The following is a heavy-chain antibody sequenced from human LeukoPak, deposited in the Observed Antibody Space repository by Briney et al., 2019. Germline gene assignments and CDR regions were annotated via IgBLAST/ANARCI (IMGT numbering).Heavy chain of an antibody. V-gene: IGHV4-39*07. CDR1: GGSISSSSYY. CDR3: ARDGVLLWFGELWGFDY. J-gene: IGHJ4*02. CDR2: IYYSGST. D-gene: IGHD3-10*01. Sequence: SETLSLTCTVSGGSISSSSYYWGWIRQPPGKGLEWIGSIYYSGSTYYSPSLKSRVTISVDTSKNQFSLKLSSVTAADTAVYYCARDGVLLWFGELWGFDYWGQGTLVTVSS.